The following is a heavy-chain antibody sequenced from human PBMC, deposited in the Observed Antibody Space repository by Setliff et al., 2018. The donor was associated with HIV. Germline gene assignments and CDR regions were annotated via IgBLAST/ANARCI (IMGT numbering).Heavy chain of an antibody. J-gene: IGHJ6*02. V-gene: IGHV1-69*06. CDR1: GDTFNSEV. Sequence: SVKVSCKASGDTFNSEVITWVRQAPGQGLEWMGGILPMSGTTKYAEKFQGRLTITSDKSTNSVYMEMTSLRSEDTAVYYCAKADPRTTLGFCSGGNCYTGQFFYAMDVWGQGTTVTVSS. CDR2: ILPMSGTT. D-gene: IGHD2-15*01. CDR3: AKADPRTTLGFCSGGNCYTGQFFYAMDV.